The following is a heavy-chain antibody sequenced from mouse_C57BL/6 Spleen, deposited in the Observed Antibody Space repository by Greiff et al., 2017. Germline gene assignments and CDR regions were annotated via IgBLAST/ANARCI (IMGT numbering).Heavy chain of an antibody. J-gene: IGHJ4*01. CDR3: AREPTVTSYAMDY. Sequence: EVKLVESGAELVKPGASVKLSCTASGFNIKDYYMHWVKQRTEQGLEWIGRIDPEDGETKYAPKFQGKATITADTSSNTAYLQLSSLTSEDTAVYYCAREPTVTSYAMDYWGQGTSVTVSS. CDR1: GFNIKDYY. CDR2: IDPEDGET. V-gene: IGHV14-2*01. D-gene: IGHD2-2*01.